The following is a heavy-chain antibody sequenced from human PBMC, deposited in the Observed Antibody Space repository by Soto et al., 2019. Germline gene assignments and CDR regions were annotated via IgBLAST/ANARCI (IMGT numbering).Heavy chain of an antibody. CDR3: ARERCRGGDCYRTYAFDI. D-gene: IGHD2-21*02. CDR1: GFNFTSYT. J-gene: IGHJ3*02. V-gene: IGHV3-21*01. CDR2: ISSSNRYI. Sequence: EVQLVESGGGLVKPGGSLRLSCEVSGFNFTSYTMNWVRQAPGKGLEWVSSISSSNRYIYYADSVKGRFTISRDDAKNSVYLHMNSLRADDTAVYYCARERCRGGDCYRTYAFDIWGQGTMVTVSS.